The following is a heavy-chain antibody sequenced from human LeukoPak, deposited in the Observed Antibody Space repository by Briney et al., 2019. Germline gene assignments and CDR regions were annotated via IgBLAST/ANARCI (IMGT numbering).Heavy chain of an antibody. CDR3: AKDSGQWLALNWFDP. Sequence: ASVKVSCKVSGYTLTELSMHWVRQAPGKGLEWMGGFDPEDGETIYAQKFQGRVTMTEDTSTDTAYMELSSLRSEDTAVYYCAKDSGQWLALNWFDPWGQGTLVTVSS. D-gene: IGHD6-19*01. J-gene: IGHJ5*02. CDR2: FDPEDGET. V-gene: IGHV1-24*01. CDR1: GYTLTELS.